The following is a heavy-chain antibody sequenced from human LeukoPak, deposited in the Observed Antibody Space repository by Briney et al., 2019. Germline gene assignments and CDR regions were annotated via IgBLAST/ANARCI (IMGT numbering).Heavy chain of an antibody. Sequence: GGSLRLSCAASGFTFSSYGMHWVRQAPGKGLEWVVFIRYDGSNKYYADSVKGRFTISRDNSKNTLYLQMNSLRAEDTAVYYCANRRGTQVLGNNIDIWGQGTLVTVSS. CDR3: ANRRGTQVLGNNIDI. CDR1: GFTFSSYG. J-gene: IGHJ3*02. CDR2: IRYDGSNK. V-gene: IGHV3-30*02. D-gene: IGHD2/OR15-2a*01.